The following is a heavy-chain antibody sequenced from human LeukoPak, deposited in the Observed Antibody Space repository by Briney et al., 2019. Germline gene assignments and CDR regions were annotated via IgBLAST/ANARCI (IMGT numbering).Heavy chain of an antibody. J-gene: IGHJ5*02. CDR2: IGGDGDT. CDR3: ARGKHNWFDP. V-gene: IGHV3-13*01. CDR1: GFTFSSYD. D-gene: IGHD2-21*01. Sequence: GGSLRLSCAASGFTFSSYDMHWVRQATGKSLEWVSGIGGDGDTYYPDSLEGRFTISRENAKNSLYLQMNSLRAGDTAVYYCARGKHNWFDPWGQGTLVTVSS.